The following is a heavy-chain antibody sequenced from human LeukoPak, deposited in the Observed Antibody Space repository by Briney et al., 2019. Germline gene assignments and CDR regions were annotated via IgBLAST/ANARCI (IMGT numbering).Heavy chain of an antibody. CDR1: GYTFATSV. CDR2: INAGNGNT. J-gene: IGHJ6*02. CDR3: ARGHKYYDILTGYSNYYYYGMDV. V-gene: IGHV1-3*01. Sequence: ASVKVSCKASGYTFATSVMHWVRQAPGQRLEWMGWINAGNGNTKCSQRFQGRVTITRDTSATTVYMDLSSLRSEDTAVYYCARGHKYYDILTGYSNYYYYGMDVWGQGTTVTVSS. D-gene: IGHD3-9*01.